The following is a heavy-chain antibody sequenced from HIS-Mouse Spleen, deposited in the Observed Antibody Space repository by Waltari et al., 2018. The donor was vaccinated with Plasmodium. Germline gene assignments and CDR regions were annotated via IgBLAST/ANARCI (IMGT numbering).Heavy chain of an antibody. J-gene: IGHJ1*01. CDR2: INPNSGGT. CDR3: ARVLGYKAAAGTFVEYFQH. Sequence: QVQLVQSGAEVKKPGASVKVSCKASGYTFPGVTLHWVRQGPGQGLEWMGWINPNSGGTNYAQKCQGRVTMTRDTSISTAYMELSRLRSDDTAVYYCARVLGYKAAAGTFVEYFQHWGQGTLVTVSS. V-gene: IGHV1-2*02. CDR1: GYTFPGVT. D-gene: IGHD6-13*01.